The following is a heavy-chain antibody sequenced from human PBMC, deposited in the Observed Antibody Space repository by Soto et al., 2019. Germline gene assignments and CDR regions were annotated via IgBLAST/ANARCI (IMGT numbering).Heavy chain of an antibody. D-gene: IGHD4-17*01. CDR2: IYYSGST. CDR1: GGSISSYY. CDR3: ARSYGGTLDF. V-gene: IGHV4-59*08. Sequence: QVQLQESGPGLVKPSETLSLTCTVSGGSISSYYWSWIRQPPGKGLEWIGYIYYSGSTNYNPSLTSRVTISVDTSKTQFSLKLSSVTAADTAVYFCARSYGGTLDFWGQGTLVTVSS. J-gene: IGHJ4*02.